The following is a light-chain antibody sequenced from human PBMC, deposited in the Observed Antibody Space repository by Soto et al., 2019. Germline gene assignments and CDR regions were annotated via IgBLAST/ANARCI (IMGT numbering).Light chain of an antibody. CDR1: QSVSSSY. J-gene: IGKJ3*01. Sequence: PGERATLSCRASQSVSSSYLAWYQQTPGQAPRLLIYGASSRATGIPDRFSGSESGTDFTLTISRLEPEDFAVYYCQQYGSSPFTFGPGTKVDIK. CDR2: GAS. V-gene: IGKV3-20*01. CDR3: QQYGSSPFT.